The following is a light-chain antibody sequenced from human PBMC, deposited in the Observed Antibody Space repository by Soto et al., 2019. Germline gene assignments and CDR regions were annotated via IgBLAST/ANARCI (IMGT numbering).Light chain of an antibody. J-gene: IGLJ2*01. CDR2: EVS. V-gene: IGLV2-14*01. Sequence: QSVLTQPASVSGSPGQSITISCTGTSSDVGGYNYVSWYQQHPGKAPKLMIYEVSNRPSGVSNRFSGSKSGNTASLTISVLQAEDEADYYCSSYTSSSTLVFGGGTKVTVL. CDR3: SSYTSSSTLV. CDR1: SSDVGGYNY.